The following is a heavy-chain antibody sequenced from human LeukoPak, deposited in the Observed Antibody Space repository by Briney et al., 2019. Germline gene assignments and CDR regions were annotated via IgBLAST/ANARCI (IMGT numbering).Heavy chain of an antibody. CDR3: AKVQPDYYDGSVYYYVPNWFDP. D-gene: IGHD3-22*01. J-gene: IGHJ5*02. Sequence: GGSLRLSCAASGFTFSSYWMSWVRQAPGKGVEGVAHIKQDGSEKYYVDSVKGRFTISRDNAKNSLYLQMNSLRAEDPAVYYCAKVQPDYYDGSVYYYVPNWFDPWGQGTLVTVSS. CDR1: GFTFSSYW. CDR2: IKQDGSEK. V-gene: IGHV3-7*01.